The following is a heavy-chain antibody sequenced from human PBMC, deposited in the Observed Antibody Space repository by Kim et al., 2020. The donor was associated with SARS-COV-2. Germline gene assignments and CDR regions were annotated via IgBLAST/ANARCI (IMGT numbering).Heavy chain of an antibody. V-gene: IGHV3-23*01. CDR3: AKRLDSSSWYFSWFDP. Sequence: GGSLRLSCAASGFTFSSYAMSWVRQAPGKGLEWVSAISGSGGSTYYADSVKGRFTISRDNSKNTLYLQMNSLRAEDTAVYYCAKRLDSSSWYFSWFDPWGQGTLVTVSS. J-gene: IGHJ5*02. D-gene: IGHD6-13*01. CDR1: GFTFSSYA. CDR2: ISGSGGST.